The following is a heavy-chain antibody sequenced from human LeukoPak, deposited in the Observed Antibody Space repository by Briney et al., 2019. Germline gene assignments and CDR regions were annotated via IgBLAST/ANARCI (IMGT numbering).Heavy chain of an antibody. CDR2: ISYDGSNK. V-gene: IGHV3-30*04. D-gene: IGHD3-22*01. CDR3: ASGDPYYYDSSGYPY. J-gene: IGHJ4*02. CDR1: GFTFSSYA. Sequence: PGGSLRLSCAASGFTFSSYAMHWVRQAPGKGLEWVAVISYDGSNKYYADSVKGRFTISRDNSKNTLYLQMNSLRAEDTAVYYCASGDPYYYDSSGYPYWGQGTLVTVSS.